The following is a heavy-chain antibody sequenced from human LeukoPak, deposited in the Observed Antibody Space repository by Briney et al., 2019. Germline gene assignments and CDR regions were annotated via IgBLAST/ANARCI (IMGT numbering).Heavy chain of an antibody. CDR3: ARERRRVAAAGTPPTGYYGMDV. CDR2: MNPNRGNT. Sequence: ASVKVSCKASGYTFTSYDINWVRQATGQGLEWMGWMNPNRGNTGYAQKFQGRVSMTRNTSISTAYMELSSLRAEDTAVYYCARERRRVAAAGTPPTGYYGMDVWGQGTTVTVSS. J-gene: IGHJ6*02. V-gene: IGHV1-8*01. D-gene: IGHD6-13*01. CDR1: GYTFTSYD.